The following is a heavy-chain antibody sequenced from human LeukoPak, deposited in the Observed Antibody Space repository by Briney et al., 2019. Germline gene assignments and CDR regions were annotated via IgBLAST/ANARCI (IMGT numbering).Heavy chain of an antibody. V-gene: IGHV3-23*01. CDR3: AKAPVTTCRGAYCYPFDY. CDR2: ISDSGNT. D-gene: IGHD2-21*01. J-gene: IGHJ4*02. Sequence: GGSLRLSCAASGFTFSSYAMSWVRQAPGKGLEWVSAISDSGNTYHADSVKGRFTISRDSSKNTLFLQMNRLRPGDAAVYYCAKAPVTTCRGAYCYPFDYWGQGTLVTVSS. CDR1: GFTFSSYA.